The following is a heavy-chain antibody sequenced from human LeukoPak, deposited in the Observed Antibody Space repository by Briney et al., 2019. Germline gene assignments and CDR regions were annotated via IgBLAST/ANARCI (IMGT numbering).Heavy chain of an antibody. D-gene: IGHD6-13*01. V-gene: IGHV4-59*01. J-gene: IGHJ4*02. CDR1: GGSIRSYY. Sequence: SETLSLTCTVSGGSIRSYYWSWIRQSPGKGLEWIGFTSYIGKTNSSPSLKSRVTMSMDSSKSQFSLRLTSVTAADTAVYFCARTTGYSSTWELDSWGQGTLVTVSS. CDR3: ARTTGYSSTWELDS. CDR2: TSYIGKT.